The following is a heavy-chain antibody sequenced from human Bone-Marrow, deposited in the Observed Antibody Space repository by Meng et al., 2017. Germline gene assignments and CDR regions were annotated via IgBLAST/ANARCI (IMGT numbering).Heavy chain of an antibody. Sequence: QVQLRQWGAGLWKPSETLSLTCAVYGGSFSGFYWNWFRQPPGKGLEWLGQINHSGSTNDNPSLKSRVTISIDTSRNQLSLKLSSVTAADTAVYYCRLAYCMGDCVDYWGQGTLVTVSS. CDR1: GGSFSGFY. CDR2: INHSGST. V-gene: IGHV4-34*01. J-gene: IGHJ4*02. D-gene: IGHD2-21*01. CDR3: RLAYCMGDCVDY.